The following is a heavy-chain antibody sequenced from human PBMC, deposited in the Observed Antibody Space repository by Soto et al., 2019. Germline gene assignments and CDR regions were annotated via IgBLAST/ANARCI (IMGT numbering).Heavy chain of an antibody. Sequence: QVQLQESGPGLVKPSETLSLTCSISGGSISDYQWNWIRQPPGKGLEWIGYIYYSGRTNYNPSLKRRPTISLDTSTRQFSLRLRSVTAADTAVYYCARMRGLGEISPYLDYWGQGALVTVSS. CDR2: IYYSGRT. J-gene: IGHJ4*02. CDR1: GGSISDYQ. CDR3: ARMRGLGEISPYLDY. D-gene: IGHD3-16*01. V-gene: IGHV4-59*01.